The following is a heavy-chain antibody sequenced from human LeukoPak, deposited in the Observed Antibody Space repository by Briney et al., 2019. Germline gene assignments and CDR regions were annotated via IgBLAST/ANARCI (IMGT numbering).Heavy chain of an antibody. Sequence: GGSLRLSCAASGFTFSSYAMSWVRQAPGKGLEWVSAISGSGGSTYYADSVKGRFTISRDNSKNTLYLQMNSLRAEDTAVYYCAKDRDYGDYDLSEAFDIWGQGTMVTVSS. CDR2: ISGSGGST. CDR3: AKDRDYGDYDLSEAFDI. D-gene: IGHD4-17*01. V-gene: IGHV3-23*01. J-gene: IGHJ3*02. CDR1: GFTFSSYA.